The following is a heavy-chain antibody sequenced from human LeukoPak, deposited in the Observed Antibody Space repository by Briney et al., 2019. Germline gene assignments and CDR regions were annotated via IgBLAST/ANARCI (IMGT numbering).Heavy chain of an antibody. V-gene: IGHV4-59*01. CDR1: GGSISSYY. D-gene: IGHD3-22*01. J-gene: IGHJ3*02. Sequence: SETLSLTCTVSGGSISSYYWSWIRQPPGKGLEWIGYLYYSGSTNYNPSLKSRVTISVDTSKNQFSLKLSSVTAADTAVYSCARDMYYYDSSGHAFDIWGQGTMVTVSS. CDR3: ARDMYYYDSSGHAFDI. CDR2: LYYSGST.